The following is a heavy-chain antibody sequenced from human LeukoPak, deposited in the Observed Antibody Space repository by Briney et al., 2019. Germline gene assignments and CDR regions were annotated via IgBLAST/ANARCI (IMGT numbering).Heavy chain of an antibody. J-gene: IGHJ4*02. Sequence: GASVKVSCKASGYTFISYSMNWVRQAPGQGLEWMGIINPSGGTTNYAQKLQGRITMTSDTSTSTVYMELSSLRSEDTAVYYCARFAVHRRLAVNGQFGLDYWGQGTRVTVSS. D-gene: IGHD6-19*01. V-gene: IGHV1-46*01. CDR2: INPSGGTT. CDR3: ARFAVHRRLAVNGQFGLDY. CDR1: GYTFISYS.